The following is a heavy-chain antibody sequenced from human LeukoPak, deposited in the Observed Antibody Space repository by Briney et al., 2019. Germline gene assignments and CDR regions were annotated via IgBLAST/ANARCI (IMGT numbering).Heavy chain of an antibody. CDR1: GYSFTSYW. CDR3: ARYPFSDAFDI. Sequence: GESLKISCKASGYSFTSYWIGWVRQMPGKGLEWMGVLYPADSRTTYSPSFQGQVTISADKSISTAYLQWSSLKASDTAMYYCARYPFSDAFDIWGQGTMVTVSS. J-gene: IGHJ3*02. CDR2: LYPADSRT. V-gene: IGHV5-51*01.